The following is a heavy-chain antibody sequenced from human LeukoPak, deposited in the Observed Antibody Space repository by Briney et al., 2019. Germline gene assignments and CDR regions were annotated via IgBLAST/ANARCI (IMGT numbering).Heavy chain of an antibody. J-gene: IGHJ3*02. CDR3: ATAIVVVVASTAAFDI. V-gene: IGHV1-24*01. CDR1: GYTLTELS. CDR2: FDPEDGET. Sequence: ASVKVSCKVSGYTLTELSMHWVRQAPGKGLEWMGGFDPEDGETIYAQRFQGRVTMTEDTSTDTAYMELTSLRSEDTAVYYCATAIVVVVASTAAFDIWGQGTMVTVSS. D-gene: IGHD2-15*01.